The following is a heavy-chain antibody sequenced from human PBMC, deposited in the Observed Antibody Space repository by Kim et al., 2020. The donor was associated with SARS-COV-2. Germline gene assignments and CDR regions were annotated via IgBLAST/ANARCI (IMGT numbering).Heavy chain of an antibody. CDR1: GGTFSSYA. Sequence: SVKVSCKASGGTFSSYAISWVRQAPGQGLEWMGGIIPIFGTANYAQKFQGRVTITADESTSTAYMELSSLRSEDTAVYYCVARVGGGGYGDYWGQGTLVTVSS. CDR2: IIPIFGTA. D-gene: IGHD5-12*01. CDR3: VARVGGGGYGDY. J-gene: IGHJ4*02. V-gene: IGHV1-69*13.